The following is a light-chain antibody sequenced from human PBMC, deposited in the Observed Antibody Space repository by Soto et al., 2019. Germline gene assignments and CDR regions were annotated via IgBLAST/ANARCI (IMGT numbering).Light chain of an antibody. V-gene: IGKV3-11*01. CDR3: QQSYSTSIT. CDR2: DAS. J-gene: IGKJ5*01. Sequence: EIVMSQSPATLSLSPGERATLSCRASQSVSNYLAWYQQKPGQAPRLLIYDASNRATDIPARFSGSGSGTDFTLTISSLQPADFATYYCQQSYSTSITFGQGTRLEIK. CDR1: QSVSNY.